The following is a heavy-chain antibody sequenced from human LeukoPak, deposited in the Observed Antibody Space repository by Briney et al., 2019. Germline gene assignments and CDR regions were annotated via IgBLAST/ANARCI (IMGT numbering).Heavy chain of an antibody. Sequence: AASVTVSCTASGYTLTDYYMHWVRQAPGQGLEWMGRINPNSGGTNYAQKFQGRVTMTRDTSISTVYMELGRLRSDDTAVYYCARVGYYESSGYYEYWGQGTLVTVSS. J-gene: IGHJ4*02. CDR2: INPNSGGT. V-gene: IGHV1-2*06. CDR1: GYTLTDYY. CDR3: ARVGYYESSGYYEY. D-gene: IGHD3-22*01.